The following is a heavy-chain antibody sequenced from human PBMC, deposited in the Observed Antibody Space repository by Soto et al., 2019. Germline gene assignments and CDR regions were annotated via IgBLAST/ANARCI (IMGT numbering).Heavy chain of an antibody. CDR1: GGTFSSYA. D-gene: IGHD1-26*01. V-gene: IGHV1-69*06. Sequence: QVQLVQSGAEVKKPGSSVKVSCKASGGTFSSYAISWVRQAPAQGLEWMGGIIPIFDTANYAQKFQGRVTITADKSTSKVYMELSSLGYEDPGVYYCARGPSLGATRGLDYLGQGTLVIV. CDR2: IIPIFDTA. CDR3: ARGPSLGATRGLDY. J-gene: IGHJ4*02.